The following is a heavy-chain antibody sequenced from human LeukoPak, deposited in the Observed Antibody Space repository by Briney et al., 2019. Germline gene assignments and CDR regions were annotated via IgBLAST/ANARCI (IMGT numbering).Heavy chain of an antibody. V-gene: IGHV4-59*01. CDR3: ARLDVGQAGYFYS. J-gene: IGHJ4*02. CDR2: IFYSGNA. CDR1: GGSINGYY. D-gene: IGHD1-1*01. Sequence: SETLSLTCTVSGGSINGYYWTWIRQPPGKGLEWIGYIFYSGNAKYNPSLKSRVLISVDTSKNQFSLKLNSVTAADTAVYYCARLDVGQAGYFYSWGQGILVTVSS.